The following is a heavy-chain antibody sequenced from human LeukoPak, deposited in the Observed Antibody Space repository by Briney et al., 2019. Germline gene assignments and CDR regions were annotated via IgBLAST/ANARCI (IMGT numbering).Heavy chain of an antibody. CDR3: AKGGYFSYDM. V-gene: IGHV3-23*01. J-gene: IGHJ3*02. D-gene: IGHD5-18*01. CDR2: ISGTHAGRQGTT. Sequence: GGSLRLSCAASGFTFSTYDMSWVRQTPGKGLEWVSAISGTHAGRQGTTYYADSVKGRFTISRDDSKNTLSLQMHSLRAEDTAIYFCAKGGYFSYDMWGQGTKVTVSP. CDR1: GFTFSTYD.